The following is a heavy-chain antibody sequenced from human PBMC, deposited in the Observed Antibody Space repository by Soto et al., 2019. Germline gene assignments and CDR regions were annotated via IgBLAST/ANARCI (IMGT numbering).Heavy chain of an antibody. V-gene: IGHV4-31*03. J-gene: IGHJ4*02. Sequence: SETLSLTCTVSGGSISSGGYYWSWIRQHPGKGLEWIGYIYYSGSTYYNPSLKSRVTISVDTSKNQFSLKLSSVTAADTAVYYCARAIRGRSLYGDYDYFDYWGQGTLVTVSS. D-gene: IGHD4-17*01. CDR2: IYYSGST. CDR1: GGSISSGGYY. CDR3: ARAIRGRSLYGDYDYFDY.